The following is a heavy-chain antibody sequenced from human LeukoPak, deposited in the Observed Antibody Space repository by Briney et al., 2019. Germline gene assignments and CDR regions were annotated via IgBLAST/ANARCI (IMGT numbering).Heavy chain of an antibody. J-gene: IGHJ6*02. V-gene: IGHV3-64*04. CDR1: GFTFSSFV. Sequence: VGSLRLSCSASGFTFSSFVMHWVRQAPGRGLEYVSAISDNGGITYYADSVRGRFTISRDNTKNALYLQMNSLRAEDKAVYYCARARRPGPYFYFYYVMAVWGQGTTVTVSS. CDR2: ISDNGGIT. CDR3: ARARRPGPYFYFYYVMAV.